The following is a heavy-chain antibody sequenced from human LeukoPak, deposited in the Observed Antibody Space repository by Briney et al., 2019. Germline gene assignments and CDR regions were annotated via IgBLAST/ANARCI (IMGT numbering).Heavy chain of an antibody. J-gene: IGHJ5*02. CDR1: XXXXXXXX. CDR2: XXYDGSNK. D-gene: IGHD1-26*01. Sequence: SLXXSCAASXXXXXXXXMHXXXXAXXXXLXXVXXXXYDGSNKYYADSVKGRFTISRDNSKNTLYLQMNSLRAEDTAVYYCAKDIPHLATLSQDWFDPWGQGTLVTVSS. CDR3: AKDIPHLATLSQDWFDP. V-gene: IGHV3-30*18.